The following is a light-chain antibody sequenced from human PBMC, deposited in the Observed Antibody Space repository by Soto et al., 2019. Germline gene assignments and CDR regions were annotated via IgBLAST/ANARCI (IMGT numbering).Light chain of an antibody. J-gene: IGKJ3*01. CDR1: QSINSNY. CDR2: RAS. CDR3: QHYGNSIFT. Sequence: DIVLTQSPGTLSLSPGERATLSCRASQSINSNYLAWYQHKPGQAPRLLIYRASSRATGIPDRFSGSGSGTDFTLTINRLEPEDFAVFYCQHYGNSIFTFGPGTKVDI. V-gene: IGKV3-20*01.